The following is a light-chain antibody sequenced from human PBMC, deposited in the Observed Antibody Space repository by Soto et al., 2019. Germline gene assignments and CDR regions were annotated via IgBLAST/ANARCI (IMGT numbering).Light chain of an antibody. CDR3: QQRGSWPPT. CDR2: DTS. J-gene: IGKJ5*01. V-gene: IGKV3-11*01. Sequence: PALLSLSPGERASLSCRASQSVSSNLAWYQQKPGQAPRLLIYDTSRRATGVPDRFSGSGSGTDFTLTISSLEPEDFGVYYCQQRGSWPPTFGQGTRLEIK. CDR1: QSVSSN.